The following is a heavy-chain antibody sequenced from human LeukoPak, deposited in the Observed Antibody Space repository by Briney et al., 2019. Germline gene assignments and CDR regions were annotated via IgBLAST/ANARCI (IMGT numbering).Heavy chain of an antibody. CDR1: GFTFSSYG. CDR2: IRYDGSNK. Sequence: PGGSLRLSCAASGFTFSSYGMHWVRQAPGKGLEWVAFIRYDGSNKYYADSVKGRFTISRDNSKNTLYLQMNSLRAEDTAVYYCAKDHHPQYCSSTSCYVLDYWGQGTLVTVSS. D-gene: IGHD2-2*01. J-gene: IGHJ4*02. CDR3: AKDHHPQYCSSTSCYVLDY. V-gene: IGHV3-30*02.